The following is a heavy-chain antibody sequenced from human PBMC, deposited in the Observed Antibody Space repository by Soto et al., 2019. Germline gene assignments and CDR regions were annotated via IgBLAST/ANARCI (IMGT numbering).Heavy chain of an antibody. D-gene: IGHD1-26*01. CDR3: TTDSRTTLPEIRFDY. CDR2: VKSKADGGSG. V-gene: IGHV3-15*07. J-gene: IGHJ4*01. CDR1: GFPFNNAW. Sequence: GSLRLSCAASGFPFNNAWINWVHQVPGKGLEWVGRVKSKADGGSGDYAAPVKGRFVVSRDDSKDIVYLQMNSLKIEDTGVYYCTTDSRTTLPEIRFDYWGHGTQVTVSS.